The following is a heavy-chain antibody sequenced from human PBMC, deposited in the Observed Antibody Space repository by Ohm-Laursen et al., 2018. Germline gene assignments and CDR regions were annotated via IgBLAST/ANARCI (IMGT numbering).Heavy chain of an antibody. D-gene: IGHD2-8*01. V-gene: IGHV3-33*08. J-gene: IGHJ5*02. CDR2: ICYDGSNK. CDR3: AREDGNCTSAVCYRRFDP. Sequence: SLRLSCAAAGFTFSSYGMHWVRQAPGKGLEWVAVICYDGSNKYYADSVKGRFTISRDNSKNTLYLQMNSLRAEDTAVYYCAREDGNCTSAVCYRRFDPWGQGTLVTVSS. CDR1: GFTFSSYG.